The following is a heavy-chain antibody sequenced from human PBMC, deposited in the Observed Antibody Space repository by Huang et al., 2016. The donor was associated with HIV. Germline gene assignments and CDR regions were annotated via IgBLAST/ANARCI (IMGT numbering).Heavy chain of an antibody. CDR3: AREGQTWYGKPLAAFEI. J-gene: IGHJ3*02. Sequence: VQLVQSGAEVRRPGSSVRVSCRASGGTFNTLAFNWVRQAPGQGLECRGGIVPLHSATNYAERFRDRLAISADKSTNTVYMELRSRTSADTAVFFCAREGQTWYGKPLAAFEIWGQGTTVIVSS. D-gene: IGHD1-20*01. V-gene: IGHV1-69*10. CDR1: GGTFNTLA. CDR2: IVPLHSAT.